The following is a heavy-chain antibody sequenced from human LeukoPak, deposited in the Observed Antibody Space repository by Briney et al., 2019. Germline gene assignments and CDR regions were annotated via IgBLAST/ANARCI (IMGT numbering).Heavy chain of an antibody. CDR2: IYYSGST. Sequence: SETLSLTCTVSGGSISSYYWSWIRQPPGKGLEWIGYIYYSGSTNYNPSLKSRVTISVDTSKNQFSLKLSSVTAADTAVYYCARLYRATDAFDIWGQGTVVTVSS. CDR1: GGSISSYY. D-gene: IGHD1-26*01. CDR3: ARLYRATDAFDI. V-gene: IGHV4-59*08. J-gene: IGHJ3*02.